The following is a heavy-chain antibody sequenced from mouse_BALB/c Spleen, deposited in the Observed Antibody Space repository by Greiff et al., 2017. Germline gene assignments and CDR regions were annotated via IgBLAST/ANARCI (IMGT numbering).Heavy chain of an antibody. CDR3: ARSHYYGSSWEFDY. J-gene: IGHJ2*01. CDR1: GYTFTSYW. Sequence: QVQLQQSGAELARPGASVKLSCKASGYTFTSYWMQWVKQRPGQGLEWIGAIYPGDGDTRYTQKFKGKATLTADKSSSTAYMQLSSLASEDSAVYYCARSHYYGSSWEFDYWGQGTTLTVSS. CDR2: IYPGDGDT. V-gene: IGHV1-87*01. D-gene: IGHD1-1*01.